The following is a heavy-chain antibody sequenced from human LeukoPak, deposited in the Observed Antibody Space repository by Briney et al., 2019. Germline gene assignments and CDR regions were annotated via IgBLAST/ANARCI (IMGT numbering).Heavy chain of an antibody. Sequence: GGSLRLSCAASGFTFSSYGMHWVRQAPGKGLEWVAFIRYDGSNKYYADSVKGRFTISRDNSKNTLYLQMNSLRAEDTAVYYCAKAPVDSSSRAFDYYYMDVWGKGTTVTVSS. CDR2: IRYDGSNK. CDR1: GFTFSSYG. CDR3: AKAPVDSSSRAFDYYYMDV. J-gene: IGHJ6*03. V-gene: IGHV3-30*02. D-gene: IGHD6-13*01.